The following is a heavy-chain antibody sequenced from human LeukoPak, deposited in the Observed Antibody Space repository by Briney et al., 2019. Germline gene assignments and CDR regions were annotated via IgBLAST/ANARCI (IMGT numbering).Heavy chain of an antibody. CDR1: GYTFTSYD. CDR2: MNPNSSNT. J-gene: IGHJ6*02. Sequence: ASVKVSCKASGYTFTSYDINWVRQATGQGLEWMGWMNPNSSNTGYAQKFQGRVTMTRNTSISTAYMELSSLRSEDTAVYYCAISGYDKLHYYYGMDVWGQGTTVTVSS. D-gene: IGHD5-12*01. V-gene: IGHV1-8*01. CDR3: AISGYDKLHYYYGMDV.